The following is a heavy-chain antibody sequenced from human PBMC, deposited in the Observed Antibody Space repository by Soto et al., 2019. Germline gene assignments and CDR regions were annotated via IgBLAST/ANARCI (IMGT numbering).Heavy chain of an antibody. CDR2: IYYSGST. D-gene: IGHD6-13*01. CDR3: ARPIAAAGTPLLAFDI. Sequence: SETLSLTCTVSGGSISSSSYYWGWIRQPPGKGLEWIGSIYYSGSTYYNPSLKSRVTISVDTSKNQFSLKLSSVTAADTAVYYCARPIAAAGTPLLAFDIWGQGTMVTVSS. CDR1: GGSISSSSYY. V-gene: IGHV4-39*01. J-gene: IGHJ3*02.